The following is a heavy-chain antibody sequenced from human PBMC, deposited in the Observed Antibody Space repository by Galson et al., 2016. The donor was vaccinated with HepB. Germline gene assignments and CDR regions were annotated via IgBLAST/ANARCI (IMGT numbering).Heavy chain of an antibody. D-gene: IGHD1-26*01. V-gene: IGHV4-38-2*02. CDR3: STRRVGATGFDY. CDR1: GYSIKTGYY. J-gene: IGHJ4*02. Sequence: SETLSLTCTVSGYSIKTGYYWGWIRQSPGKGLEWMGSVYHGGSNYYNPSLKSRVTLSIDSSKNAFSLSLTSVTAADTAVYYCSTRRVGATGFDYWGQGILVIVSS. CDR2: VYHGGSN.